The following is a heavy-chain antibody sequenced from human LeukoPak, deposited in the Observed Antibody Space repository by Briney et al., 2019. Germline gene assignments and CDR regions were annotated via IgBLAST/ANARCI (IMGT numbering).Heavy chain of an antibody. CDR3: AREAGCSGWYLGWCRWFDP. CDR2: IYTSGST. CDR1: GGSISSGSYY. J-gene: IGHJ5*02. V-gene: IGHV4-61*02. Sequence: SETLSLTCTVSGGSISSGSYYWSWIRQPAGKGLEWIGRIYTSGSTNYNPSLKSRVTISVDTSKNQFSLKLSSVTAADTAVYYCAREAGCSGWYLGWCRWFDPWGQGTLVTVSS. D-gene: IGHD6-19*01.